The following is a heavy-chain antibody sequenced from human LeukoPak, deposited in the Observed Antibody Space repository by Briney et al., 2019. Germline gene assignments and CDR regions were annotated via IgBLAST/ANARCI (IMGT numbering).Heavy chain of an antibody. V-gene: IGHV3-7*01. CDR3: ARDLLFWFDP. D-gene: IGHD1-26*01. Sequence: GGSLRLSCAASGFTFSRYWKSGVREAPGKGVEGVAKIKKDGREKNNVDSVEGRFTISRDNAKSSLYLQMYSLRAEDTAVYYCARDLLFWFDPWGQGTLVTVSS. CDR1: GFTFSRYW. CDR2: IKKDGREK. J-gene: IGHJ5*02.